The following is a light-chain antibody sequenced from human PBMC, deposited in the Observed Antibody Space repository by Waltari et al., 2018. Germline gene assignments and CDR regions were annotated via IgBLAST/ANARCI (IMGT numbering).Light chain of an antibody. V-gene: IGKV3-11*01. CDR3: QQRSNWPRGT. CDR1: QSVSSY. Sequence: IVLTQSPATLSLSPGERATLSCRASQSVSSYLAWYQQKPGQAPRLLIYDASNRATGIPARFSGSGSGTDFTLTISSLEPEDFVVYYCQQRSNWPRGTFGQGTKLEIK. J-gene: IGKJ2*02. CDR2: DAS.